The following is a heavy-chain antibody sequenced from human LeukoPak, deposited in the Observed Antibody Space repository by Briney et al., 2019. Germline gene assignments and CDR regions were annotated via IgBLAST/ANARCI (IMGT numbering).Heavy chain of an antibody. Sequence: PGGSLRLSCAASGFTFNTYTMNWVRQAPGKGLEWLSFINTRGKSIYYADSVKGRFTISRDNAKNSLYLQMNSLRAEDTALYYCVRDQNWAFDYWGQGTLVTVPS. J-gene: IGHJ4*02. CDR1: GFTFNTYT. V-gene: IGHV3-48*01. CDR3: VRDQNWAFDY. D-gene: IGHD7-27*01. CDR2: INTRGKSI.